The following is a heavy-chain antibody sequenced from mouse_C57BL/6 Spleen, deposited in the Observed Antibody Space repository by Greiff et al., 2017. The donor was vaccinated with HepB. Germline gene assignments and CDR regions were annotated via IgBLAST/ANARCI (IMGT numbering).Heavy chain of an antibody. CDR1: GFTFTDYY. D-gene: IGHD1-1*01. CDR3: ARYGSSYDWYVDV. CDR2: IRNKANGYTT. V-gene: IGHV7-3*01. J-gene: IGHJ1*03. Sequence: EVKLMESGGGLVQPGGSLSLSCAASGFTFTDYYMSWVRQPPGKALEWLGFIRNKANGYTTEYSASVKGRFTISRDNSQSILYLQMNALRAEDSATYYCARYGSSYDWYVDVWGTGTTVTVSS.